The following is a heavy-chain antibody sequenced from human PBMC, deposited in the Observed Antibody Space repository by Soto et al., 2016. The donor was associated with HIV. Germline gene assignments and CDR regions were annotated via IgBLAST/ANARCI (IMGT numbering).Heavy chain of an antibody. CDR2: SITVGEP. Sequence: VQLQESGPGLVRPSETLSLTCTVSGGSISSYYWNWIRQPQGRGCSGLAMSITVGEPITTPPQGSITISVDTSKNLISLKLRSVTADDTAVYYCARLGDGYNPSRGSVWGQGTRVIVSS. J-gene: IGHJ4*02. D-gene: IGHD5-12*01. V-gene: IGHV4-59*01. CDR3: ARLGDGYNPSRGSV. CDR1: GGSISSYY.